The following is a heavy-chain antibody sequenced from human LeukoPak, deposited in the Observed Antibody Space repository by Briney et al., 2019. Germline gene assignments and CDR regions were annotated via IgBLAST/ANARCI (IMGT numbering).Heavy chain of an antibody. CDR2: INPDSGGT. J-gene: IGHJ4*02. CDR3: ARDILGYCSSTSCYPFDY. Sequence: GASVKVSCKASGYKLTGCYIHWVRQAPGQAPEWMGWINPDSGGTNYAQKFQGRVTMTRDTSISTAYMEMSRLRSDDTAVYYCARDILGYCSSTSCYPFDYWGQGTLVTVSS. CDR1: GYKLTGCY. V-gene: IGHV1-2*02. D-gene: IGHD2-2*01.